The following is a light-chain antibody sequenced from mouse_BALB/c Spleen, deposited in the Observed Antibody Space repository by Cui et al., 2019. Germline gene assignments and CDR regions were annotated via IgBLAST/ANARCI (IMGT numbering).Light chain of an antibody. J-gene: IGKJ2*01. CDR3: QQWSSNPYT. CDR1: SSVSY. CDR2: LTS. V-gene: IGKV4-68*01. Sequence: QIVLTHSPALMSASPGEKVTMTCSASSSVSYMYWYQQKPRSSPKPWIYLTSNLASGVPARFSGSGSGTSYSLTISSMEAEDAATYYCQQWSSNPYTFGGGTKLEIK.